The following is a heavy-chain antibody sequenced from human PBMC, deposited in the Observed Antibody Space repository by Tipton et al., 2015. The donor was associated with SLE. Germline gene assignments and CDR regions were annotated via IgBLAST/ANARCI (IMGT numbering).Heavy chain of an antibody. Sequence: TLSLTCTVSGGSISGNYWSWIRQPPGKRLEWIGFIHDSGTTNYNPSLESRLTISKDTSSNQFSLKLSSVTAADTAVYYCARDLSGEFDFWGQGTLVTVSS. V-gene: IGHV4-4*08. CDR1: GGSISGNY. CDR2: IHDSGTT. D-gene: IGHD3-10*01. J-gene: IGHJ4*02. CDR3: ARDLSGEFDF.